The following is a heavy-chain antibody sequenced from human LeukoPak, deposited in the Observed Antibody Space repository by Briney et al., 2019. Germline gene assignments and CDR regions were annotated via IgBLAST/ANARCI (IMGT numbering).Heavy chain of an antibody. V-gene: IGHV7-4-1*02. CDR3: AREQKVAAFDI. CDR2: INTNTETP. J-gene: IGHJ3*02. Sequence: ASVKVSCKAFGYTFTSNYMHWVRQAPGQGLEWMGWINTNTETPTYAQGFTGRLVFSLDTSVTTAYLQISSLKAEDTAIYYCAREQKVAAFDIWGQGTMVTVSS. D-gene: IGHD2-15*01. CDR1: GYTFTSNY.